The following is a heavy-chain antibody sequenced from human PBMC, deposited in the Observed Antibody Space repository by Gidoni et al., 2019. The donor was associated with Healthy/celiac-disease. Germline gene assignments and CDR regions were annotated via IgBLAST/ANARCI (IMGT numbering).Heavy chain of an antibody. CDR3: ARHYSGYDSDYYYGMDV. D-gene: IGHD5-12*01. V-gene: IGHV3-13*04. Sequence: EVQLVESGGGLVQPGGSLRLSCAASGFTFSSYDMHWVRQATGKGLEWVSAIGTAGDTYYPGSVKGRFTISRENAKNSLYLQMNSLRAGDTAVYYCARHYSGYDSDYYYGMDVWGQGTTVTVSS. CDR1: GFTFSSYD. J-gene: IGHJ6*02. CDR2: IGTAGDT.